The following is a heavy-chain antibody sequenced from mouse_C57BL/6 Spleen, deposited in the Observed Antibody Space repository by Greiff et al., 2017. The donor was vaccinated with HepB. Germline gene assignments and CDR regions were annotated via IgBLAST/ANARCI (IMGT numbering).Heavy chain of an antibody. Sequence: EVQLQQSGPELVKPGASVKISCKASGYTFTDYYMNWVKQSHGKSLEWIGDINPNNGGTSYNQKFKGKATLTVDKSSSTAYMELRSLTSEDSAVYYWARYYYGSSYFDYWGQGTTLTVSS. V-gene: IGHV1-26*01. CDR3: ARYYYGSSYFDY. D-gene: IGHD1-1*01. CDR2: INPNNGGT. CDR1: GYTFTDYY. J-gene: IGHJ2*01.